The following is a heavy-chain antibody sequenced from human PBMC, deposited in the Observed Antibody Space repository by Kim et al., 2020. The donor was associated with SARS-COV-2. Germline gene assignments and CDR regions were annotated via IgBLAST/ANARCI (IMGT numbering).Heavy chain of an antibody. CDR1: GGSISSSSYY. CDR3: ARLVLLNYGMDV. D-gene: IGHD3-10*01. Sequence: SETLSLTCTVSGGSISSSSYYWGWIRQPPGKGLEWIGSIYYSGSTYYNPSLKSRVTISVDTSKNQFSLKLSSVTAADTAVYYCARLVLLNYGMDVWGQGTTVTVSS. J-gene: IGHJ6*02. V-gene: IGHV4-39*01. CDR2: IYYSGST.